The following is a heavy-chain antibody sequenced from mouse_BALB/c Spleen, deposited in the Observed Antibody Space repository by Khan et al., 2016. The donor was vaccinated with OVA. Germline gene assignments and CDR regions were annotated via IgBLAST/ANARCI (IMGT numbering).Heavy chain of an antibody. CDR3: ARGGGTAPFAY. CDR1: GFTFSDYG. Sequence: EVELVESGGGLVQPGGSQKLSCAASGFTFSDYGMAWVRQAPGKGPEWVAFISDLAYTIYYADTVTGRFTLSRENAKNTLYLEMSSLRSEDTAIYYCARGGGTAPFAYWGLGTLVTVSA. V-gene: IGHV5-15*02. CDR2: ISDLAYTI. J-gene: IGHJ3*01. D-gene: IGHD1-2*01.